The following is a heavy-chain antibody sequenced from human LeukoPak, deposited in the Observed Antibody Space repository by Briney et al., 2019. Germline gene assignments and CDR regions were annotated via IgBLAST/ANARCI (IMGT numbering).Heavy chain of an antibody. D-gene: IGHD3-22*01. CDR3: AIVSWNFFCDSSGPDAFDI. J-gene: IGHJ3*02. CDR2: MSGSGGST. CDR1: GFTFSSYA. Sequence: GGSLRLSCAASGFTFSSYAMSWVRQAPGKGLEWVSAMSGSGGSTYYADSVKGRFTISRDNSKNTLYPQMYTPRAEDTAVYYCAIVSWNFFCDSSGPDAFDIWGPGTMGTLSS. V-gene: IGHV3-23*01.